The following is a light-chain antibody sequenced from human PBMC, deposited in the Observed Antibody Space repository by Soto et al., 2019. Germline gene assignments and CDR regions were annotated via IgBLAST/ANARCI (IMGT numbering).Light chain of an antibody. J-gene: IGKJ4*01. Sequence: ETVLTQSPGTLSLSPGERATLSCRASENIYNELAWYQQKPGQAPRLLIYDAFNRSTGIPTRFSGGGSETDFPLTISRLQPEDLAVYYRQRRRSWPLTFGGGTKVEI. CDR3: QRRRSWPLT. CDR2: DAF. V-gene: IGKV3-11*01. CDR1: ENIYNE.